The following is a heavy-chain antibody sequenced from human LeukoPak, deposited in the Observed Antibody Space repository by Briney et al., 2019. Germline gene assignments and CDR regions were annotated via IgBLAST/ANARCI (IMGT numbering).Heavy chain of an antibody. CDR2: INAYNGNT. J-gene: IGHJ4*02. V-gene: IGHV1-18*01. CDR1: GYTFTSYG. D-gene: IGHD2-21*02. CDR3: ARERGDYTTSDS. Sequence: GAAVKVSRKASGYTFTSYGIRWVRQPPAQGLEWMGGINAYNGNTNYAQKLQSRVSITTDTSTSTAYMEQRSLRSDDTAVYYCARERGDYTTSDSWGQGTLVTVSS.